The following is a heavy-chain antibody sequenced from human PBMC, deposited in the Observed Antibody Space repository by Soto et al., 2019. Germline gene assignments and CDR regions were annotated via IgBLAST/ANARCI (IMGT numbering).Heavy chain of an antibody. CDR3: ARALRAYCGGDCPYYFDY. Sequence: SVKVSCKASGGTFSSYAISWVRQAPGQGLEWMGGIIPIFGTANYAQKFQGRVTITADESTSTAYVELSSLRSEDTAVYYCARALRAYCGGDCPYYFDYWGQGTLVTV. J-gene: IGHJ4*02. V-gene: IGHV1-69*13. CDR2: IIPIFGTA. CDR1: GGTFSSYA. D-gene: IGHD2-21*02.